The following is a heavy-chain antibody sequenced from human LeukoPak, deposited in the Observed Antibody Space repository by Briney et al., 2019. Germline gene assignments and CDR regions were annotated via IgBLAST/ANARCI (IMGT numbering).Heavy chain of an antibody. J-gene: IGHJ4*02. Sequence: GGSLRLSCATSGFTFISYWMTWVRQAPGAGLEWVASIKQDGTEEYYVDSVKGRFTISRDSARSSLYLQLNSLRAEDTAVYYCARSGKYSGFGDYWGQGTLVTVSS. D-gene: IGHD5-12*01. CDR3: ARSGKYSGFGDY. V-gene: IGHV3-7*01. CDR1: GFTFISYW. CDR2: IKQDGTEE.